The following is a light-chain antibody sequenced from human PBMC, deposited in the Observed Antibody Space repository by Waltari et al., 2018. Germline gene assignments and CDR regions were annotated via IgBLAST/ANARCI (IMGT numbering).Light chain of an antibody. Sequence: QAGLTQPPSVSKGLRQTATLTCPGNSNNVGNQGAAWLQQHQGQPPKLLSYRNNNRPSGISDRFSASRSGNTASLTITGLQPEDEADYYCSAWDSDLSGYVFGTGTKVTVL. V-gene: IGLV10-54*04. CDR2: RNN. CDR3: SAWDSDLSGYV. CDR1: SNNVGNQG. J-gene: IGLJ1*01.